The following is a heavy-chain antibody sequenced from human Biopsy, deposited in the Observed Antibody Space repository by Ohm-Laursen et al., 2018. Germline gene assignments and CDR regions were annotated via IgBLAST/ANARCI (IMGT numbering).Heavy chain of an antibody. CDR2: INTYNGNT. D-gene: IGHD5-24*01. J-gene: IGHJ4*02. V-gene: IGHV1-18*01. CDR1: GYTLTSYG. Sequence: ASVKVSCKASGYTLTSYGISCVRQAPGQGLEWMGWINTYNGNTNYAQNLQGRVTMTTDTSTSTAYMELRSLRSDDTAAYYCARERGGYKRTDYWGQGTLVTVSS. CDR3: ARERGGYKRTDY.